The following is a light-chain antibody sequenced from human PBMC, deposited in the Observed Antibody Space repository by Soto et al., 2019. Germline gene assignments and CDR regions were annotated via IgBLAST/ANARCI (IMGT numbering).Light chain of an antibody. Sequence: DIQMTQSPSSLSASVGDRVTITCRASQGIRTYLVWYQQKPGTVPKLLIFAASTLHSGVPSRFSGSGSGTDFTLTISSLQPEAVATYDCQNYNGAPWTFGQGTKVEIK. CDR1: QGIRTY. J-gene: IGKJ1*01. CDR2: AAS. CDR3: QNYNGAPWT. V-gene: IGKV1-27*01.